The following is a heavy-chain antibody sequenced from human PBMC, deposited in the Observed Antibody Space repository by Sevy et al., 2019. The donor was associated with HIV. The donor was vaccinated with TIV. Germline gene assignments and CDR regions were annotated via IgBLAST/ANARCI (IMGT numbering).Heavy chain of an antibody. CDR1: GFTVSSNY. J-gene: IGHJ6*02. CDR3: ARAHWAGVNYDVWSGLGYYGMDV. V-gene: IGHV3-53*01. Sequence: GGSLRLSCAASGFTVSSNYMSWVRQAPGKGLEWVSVIYSGGSTYYADSVKGRLTISRDNSKNRLYLQMNSLRAEDTAEYYCARAHWAGVNYDVWSGLGYYGMDVWGQGTTVTVSS. D-gene: IGHD3-3*01. CDR2: IYSGGST.